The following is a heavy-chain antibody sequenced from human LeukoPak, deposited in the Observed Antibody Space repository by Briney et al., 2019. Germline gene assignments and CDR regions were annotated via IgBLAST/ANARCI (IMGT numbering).Heavy chain of an antibody. J-gene: IGHJ6*02. D-gene: IGHD2-8*02. CDR1: PGSITGYY. V-gene: IGHV4-59*01. CDR2: IYYSGTT. CDR3: ARDSGASYWYYYGMDV. Sequence: SETLSLTCNVSPGSITGYYFTWIRQPPGKGLEWLGFIYYSGTTNYSPSFKSRLTMSLDTSKNQVSLRLTSVTAADTAVYYCARDSGASYWYYYGMDVWGRGTTVTVSS.